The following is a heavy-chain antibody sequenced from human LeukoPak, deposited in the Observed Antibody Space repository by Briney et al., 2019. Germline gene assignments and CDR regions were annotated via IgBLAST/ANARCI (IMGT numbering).Heavy chain of an antibody. D-gene: IGHD3-10*01. CDR1: GGSFSGYY. V-gene: IGHV4-34*01. Sequence: SETLSLTCAVYGGSFSGYYWSWIRQPPGKGLEWIGEINHSGSTNYNPSLKSRVTISVDTSKNQFSLKLSSVTAADTAVYYCARGRYYYGSGSYYLDYWGQGTLVTVSS. CDR3: ARGRYYYGSGSYYLDY. CDR2: INHSGST. J-gene: IGHJ4*02.